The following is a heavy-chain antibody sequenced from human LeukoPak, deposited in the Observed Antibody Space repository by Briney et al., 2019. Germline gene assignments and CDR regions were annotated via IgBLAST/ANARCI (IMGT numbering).Heavy chain of an antibody. D-gene: IGHD4-17*01. Sequence: ASVKVSCKASGGTFSSYAISWVRQAPGQGLEWMGGIIPIFGTANYAQKFQGRVTITADESTSTAYMELSSVRSEDTAVYYCASDDPGDQSYYYYGMDVWGQGTTVTVSS. CDR1: GGTFSSYA. V-gene: IGHV1-69*01. CDR2: IIPIFGTA. CDR3: ASDDPGDQSYYYYGMDV. J-gene: IGHJ6*02.